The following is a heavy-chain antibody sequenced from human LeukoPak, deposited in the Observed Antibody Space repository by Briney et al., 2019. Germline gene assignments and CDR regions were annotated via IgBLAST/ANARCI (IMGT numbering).Heavy chain of an antibody. CDR2: MNPNSGNT. CDR3: AREVSGSSSWVYGMDV. CDR1: GYTFTSYD. D-gene: IGHD6-13*01. J-gene: IGHJ6*02. V-gene: IGHV1-8*01. Sequence: ASVKVSCKASGYTFTSYDINWVRQATGQGLEWMGWMNPNSGNTGYAQEFQGRVTMTRNTSISTAYMELSSLRSEDTAVYYCAREVSGSSSWVYGMDVWGQGTTVTVSS.